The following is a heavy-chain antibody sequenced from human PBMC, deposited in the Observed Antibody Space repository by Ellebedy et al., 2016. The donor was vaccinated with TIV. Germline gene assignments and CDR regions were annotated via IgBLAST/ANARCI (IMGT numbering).Heavy chain of an antibody. Sequence: PGGSLRLSCVASGFTFSLYEMNRVRQAPGKGLEWLSYISSGGTTEKYADSVKGRFTISRDNAKNSLYLQMNSLRAEDTAVYYCARDHLAEGSGTYSSWFDPWGQGTLVTVSS. J-gene: IGHJ5*02. D-gene: IGHD3-10*01. CDR2: ISSGGTTE. CDR3: ARDHLAEGSGTYSSWFDP. CDR1: GFTFSLYE. V-gene: IGHV3-48*03.